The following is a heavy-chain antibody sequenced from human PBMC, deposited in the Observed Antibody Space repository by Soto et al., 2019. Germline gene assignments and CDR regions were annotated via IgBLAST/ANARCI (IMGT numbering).Heavy chain of an antibody. CDR2: IYHSGST. D-gene: IGHD1-7*01. J-gene: IGHJ6*02. V-gene: IGHV4-30-2*01. Sequence: QLQLQESGSGLVKPSQTLSLTCAVSGGSISSGGYSWSWIRQPPGKGLEWIGYIYHSGSTYYNPSLKSRVTIAVDRSKNQFSLKLSSVTAADTAVYYCARDSYFGWNSGGGMDVWGQGTTVTVSS. CDR3: ARDSYFGWNSGGGMDV. CDR1: GGSISSGGYS.